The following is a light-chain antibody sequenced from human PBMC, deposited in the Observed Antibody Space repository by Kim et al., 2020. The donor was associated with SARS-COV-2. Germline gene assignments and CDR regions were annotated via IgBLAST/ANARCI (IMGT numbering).Light chain of an antibody. Sequence: SAAVGDRVTITCRASQSMSSWLAWYQQKPGKAPKLLIYKASSLESGVPSRFSGSGSGTEFTLTISSLQPDDFATYYCQQYNSYLRTFGQGTKLEI. CDR3: QQYNSYLRT. J-gene: IGKJ2*01. CDR2: KAS. CDR1: QSMSSW. V-gene: IGKV1-5*03.